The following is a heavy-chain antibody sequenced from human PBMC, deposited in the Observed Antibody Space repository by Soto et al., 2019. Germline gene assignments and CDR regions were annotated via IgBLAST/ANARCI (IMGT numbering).Heavy chain of an antibody. V-gene: IGHV3-23*01. CDR2: ISGSGGNT. CDR3: AKGREGFGNDAFDI. D-gene: IGHD3-10*01. CDR1: GFTFSSYA. Sequence: EVQLLESGGRLVQPGGSLTPSCAASGFTFSSYAMSWVRQAPGKGLDWVSAISGSGGNTYYADSVKGRFTISRDNSKNTLYLQMNTLRAEDTALYYCAKGREGFGNDAFDIWGQGTMVTVSS. J-gene: IGHJ3*02.